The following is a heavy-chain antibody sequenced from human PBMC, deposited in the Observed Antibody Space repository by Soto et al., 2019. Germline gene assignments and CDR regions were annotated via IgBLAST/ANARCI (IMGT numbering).Heavy chain of an antibody. CDR2: IIPIFGTA. Sequence: SVKVSCKASGGTFSSYAISWVRQAPGQGLEWMGGIIPIFGTANYAQKFQGRVTITADESTSTAYMELSSLRSEDTAVYYCARDCSSTSCYGVTDSLFDYWGQGTLVTVSS. J-gene: IGHJ4*02. D-gene: IGHD2-2*01. CDR1: GGTFSSYA. V-gene: IGHV1-69*13. CDR3: ARDCSSTSCYGVTDSLFDY.